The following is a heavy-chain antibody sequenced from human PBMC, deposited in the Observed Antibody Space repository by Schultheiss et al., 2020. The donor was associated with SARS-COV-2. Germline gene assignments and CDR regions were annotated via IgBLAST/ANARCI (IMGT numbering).Heavy chain of an antibody. V-gene: IGHV3-21*01. Sequence: GGSLRLSCAASGVTFSSYAMHWVRQAPGKGLEWVSSISSYSRYIYYADSVKGRFTISRDNSKNTLYLQMNSLRAEDTAVYYCATPKRTSDYYGMDVWGQGTTVTVSS. J-gene: IGHJ6*02. CDR3: ATPKRTSDYYGMDV. D-gene: IGHD6-6*01. CDR1: GVTFSSYA. CDR2: ISSYSRYI.